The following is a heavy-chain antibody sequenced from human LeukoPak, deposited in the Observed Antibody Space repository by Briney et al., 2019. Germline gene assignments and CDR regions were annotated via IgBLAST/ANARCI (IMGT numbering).Heavy chain of an antibody. CDR1: GLTVTSNH. J-gene: IGHJ4*02. Sequence: GGSLRLSCAASGLTVTSNHMSRVRQAPGKGLEWVTLIKSDGTTEYADSVKGRFTISRDNSKNTLFLQMNSLRVEDTAVYYCARLRRGYWGRGTPVTVSS. CDR2: IKSDGTT. CDR3: ARLRRGY. V-gene: IGHV3-53*01.